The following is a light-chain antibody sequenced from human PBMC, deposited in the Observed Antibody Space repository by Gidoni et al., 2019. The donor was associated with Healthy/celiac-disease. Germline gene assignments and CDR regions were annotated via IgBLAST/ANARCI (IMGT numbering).Light chain of an antibody. J-gene: IGKJ4*01. CDR3: QQYYSTPDT. CDR2: WAS. Sequence: DIVMTQSPDSLAVSLGERATINCKSSQSVLYSSNNKNYLAWYQQQPGQPPKLLIYWASTRESGVPDRFSGSGSGTDFTLTISSLQAEDVAVYYCQQYYSTPDTFGGGTKVEIK. V-gene: IGKV4-1*01. CDR1: QSVLYSSNNKNY.